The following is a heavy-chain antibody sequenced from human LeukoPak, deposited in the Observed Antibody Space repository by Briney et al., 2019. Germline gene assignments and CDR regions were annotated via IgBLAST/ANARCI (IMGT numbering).Heavy chain of an antibody. J-gene: IGHJ4*02. Sequence: NPSETLSLTCTVSRGSIGSSSYYWGWIRQPPGKRLEWIGSFYYIGGTYYNPSLEGRVTISADSSKNQFSLKLTSVTAADTALYYCARILTTFDSWGQGTLVTVSS. D-gene: IGHD4-11*01. V-gene: IGHV4-39*01. CDR3: ARILTTFDS. CDR2: FYYIGGT. CDR1: RGSIGSSSYY.